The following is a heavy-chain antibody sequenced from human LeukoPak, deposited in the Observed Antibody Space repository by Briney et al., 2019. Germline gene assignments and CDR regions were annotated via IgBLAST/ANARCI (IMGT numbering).Heavy chain of an antibody. CDR2: IDSDGRSGRST. CDR3: VRDVWGDRDSYFDY. V-gene: IGHV3-74*01. CDR1: GFTFSSFG. Sequence: PGGSLRLSCVASGFTFSSFGMNWVRQAPGKGLVWVSRIDSDGRSGRSTSYADSVTGRFSMSRDNAKNTLYLQMNSLRAEDTAVYYCVRDVWGDRDSYFDYWGQGTLVTVSS. D-gene: IGHD2-21*01. J-gene: IGHJ4*02.